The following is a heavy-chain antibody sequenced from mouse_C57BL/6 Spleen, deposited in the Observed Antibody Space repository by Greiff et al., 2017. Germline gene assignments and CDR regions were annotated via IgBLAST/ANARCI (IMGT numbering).Heavy chain of an antibody. CDR1: GFTFSSYG. V-gene: IGHV5-6*01. J-gene: IGHJ4*01. CDR3: ARQGGYYAMDY. Sequence: EVKLIESGGDLVKPGGSLKLSCAASGFTFSSYGMSWVRQTPDKRLEWVATISSGGSYTYYPDSVKGRFPISRDNAKNTLYLQMSSLKSEDTAMYYCARQGGYYAMDYWGQGTSVTVSS. CDR2: ISSGGSYT.